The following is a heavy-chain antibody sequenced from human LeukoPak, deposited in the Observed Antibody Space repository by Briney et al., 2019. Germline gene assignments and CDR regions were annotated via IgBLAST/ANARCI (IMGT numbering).Heavy chain of an antibody. CDR2: INPSGGST. V-gene: IGHV1-46*03. D-gene: IGHD2-21*01. Sequence: GASVKVSCKASGYTFTSYYMHWVRQAPGQGLEWMGIINPSGGSTSYAQKFQGRVTMTRDASTSTVYMELSSLRSEDTAVYYCARDRHIVVVIATEDAFDTWGQGTMVTVSS. CDR3: ARDRHIVVVIATEDAFDT. J-gene: IGHJ3*02. CDR1: GYTFTSYY.